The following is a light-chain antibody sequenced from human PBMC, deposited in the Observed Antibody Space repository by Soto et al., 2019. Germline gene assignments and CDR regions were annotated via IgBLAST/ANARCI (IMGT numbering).Light chain of an antibody. CDR3: QVWDSTGDHHVV. Sequence: SYELTQPPSVSVAPGQTARITCGGNNIGSKSVHWYQHRPGQAPVLVVFDDNDRPSGIPERFSGSNSGSTATLTISRVEAGDEADYYCQVWDSTGDHHVVFGGGTKLTVL. CDR1: NIGSKS. V-gene: IGLV3-21*02. CDR2: DDN. J-gene: IGLJ2*01.